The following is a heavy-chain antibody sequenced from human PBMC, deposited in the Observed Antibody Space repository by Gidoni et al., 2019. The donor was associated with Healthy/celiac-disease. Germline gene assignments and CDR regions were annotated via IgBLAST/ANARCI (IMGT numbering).Heavy chain of an antibody. Sequence: EVQLVESGGGLVQPGGSLRLSCAASGFTFSSYSMNWVRQAPGKGLEWVSYISSSSSTIYYADSVKGRFTISRDNAKNSLYLQMNSLRAEDTAVYYCARGEGPVVAATPVDYWGQGTLVTVSS. CDR1: GFTFSSYS. J-gene: IGHJ4*02. D-gene: IGHD2-15*01. CDR3: ARGEGPVVAATPVDY. CDR2: ISSSSSTI. V-gene: IGHV3-48*04.